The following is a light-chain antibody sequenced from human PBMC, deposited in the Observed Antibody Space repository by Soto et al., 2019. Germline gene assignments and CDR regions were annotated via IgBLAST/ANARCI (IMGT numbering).Light chain of an antibody. CDR2: GAS. CDR3: QEYGSAPWT. V-gene: IGKV3-20*01. Sequence: EIALTQSPGPLSLSPGEIATLSCTASQSGSSSYLAWYQQKPGQAPRPLIYGASSSAVGIPDRFSGSGSGTDFALTIIRLEPEDFAVYYCQEYGSAPWTFGQGTKVELK. CDR1: QSGSSSY. J-gene: IGKJ1*01.